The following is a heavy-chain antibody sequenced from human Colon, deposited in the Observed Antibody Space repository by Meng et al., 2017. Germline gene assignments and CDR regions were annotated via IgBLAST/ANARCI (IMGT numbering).Heavy chain of an antibody. J-gene: IGHJ4*02. Sequence: QLQESGPGLVKPSETLSLTCTVSGGSTTSTTYYWDWIRQPPGKGLEWIGTIYYSGSTVYNPSLRSRVTITVDTSKNQFSLKLSSVTAPDTAVYYCARRVHDGSGHHYFDYWGQGTPVTVSS. CDR3: ARRVHDGSGHHYFDY. V-gene: IGHV4-39*01. CDR2: IYYSGST. CDR1: GGSTTSTTYY. D-gene: IGHD3-22*01.